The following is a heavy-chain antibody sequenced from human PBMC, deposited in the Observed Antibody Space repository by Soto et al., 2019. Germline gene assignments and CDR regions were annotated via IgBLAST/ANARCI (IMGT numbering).Heavy chain of an antibody. CDR3: ARGGQSLYYYYGMDV. J-gene: IGHJ6*02. CDR1: GGSIRSGGYS. CDR2: IYHSGST. Sequence: SETLSLTCAVSGGSIRSGGYSGSWIRQPPGKGLEWIGYIYHSGSTYYNPSLKSRVTISVDRSKNQFSLKLSSVTAADTAVYYCARGGQSLYYYYGMDVWGQGTT. V-gene: IGHV4-30-2*01. D-gene: IGHD6-25*01.